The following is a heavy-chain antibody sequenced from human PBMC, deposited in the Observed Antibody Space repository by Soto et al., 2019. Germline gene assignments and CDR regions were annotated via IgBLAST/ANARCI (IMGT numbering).Heavy chain of an antibody. D-gene: IGHD2-15*01. J-gene: IGHJ4*02. CDR1: GFTFSYG. Sequence: VQLLESGGGLIQPGGSLRLSCAASGFTFSYGIHWLRQAPGKGLEWVAYISYDSSNKFYGDSVKGRFTISRDNSKNTQVLQINSLRAEDTAVYYCAKLVIGYCSGNTCDDYWGQGTLVAVSS. V-gene: IGHV3-30*18. CDR2: ISYDSSNK. CDR3: AKLVIGYCSGNTCDDY.